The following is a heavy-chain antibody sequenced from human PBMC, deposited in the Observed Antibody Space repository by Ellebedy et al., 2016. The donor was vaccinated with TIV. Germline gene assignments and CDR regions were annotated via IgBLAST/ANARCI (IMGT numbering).Heavy chain of an antibody. D-gene: IGHD1-1*01. CDR3: ARLKATNSPFYI. V-gene: IGHV4-39*01. CDR2: NYYSGST. CDR1: GGSISSYY. Sequence: MPSETLSLTCTVSGGSISSYYWGWIRQPPGKGLEWIGSNYYSGSTYYNPSLKSRVTISVDTSKNQFSLKLSSVTAADTAVYYCARLKATNSPFYIWGQGTMVTVSS. J-gene: IGHJ3*02.